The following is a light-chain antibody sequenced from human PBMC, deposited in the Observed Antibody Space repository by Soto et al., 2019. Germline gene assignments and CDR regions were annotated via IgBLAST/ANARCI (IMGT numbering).Light chain of an antibody. CDR1: QSINNY. J-gene: IGKJ4*01. CDR2: AAS. Sequence: DIQMTQSPSSLSASVGDRVTITCRASQSINNYLSWYQQESGKAPDRLIFAASTLASGVPSRFSGSGSGTDFTLTISSLQPEDFATYYCQQLKSFPLSFGGGTKVDIK. V-gene: IGKV1-17*01. CDR3: QQLKSFPLS.